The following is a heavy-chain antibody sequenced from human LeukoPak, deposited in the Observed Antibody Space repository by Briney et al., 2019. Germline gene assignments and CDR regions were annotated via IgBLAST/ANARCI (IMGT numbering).Heavy chain of an antibody. J-gene: IGHJ4*02. CDR2: IGTAGDT. Sequence: GGSLRLSCAASGFTFSRYDMHWVRQATGKGLEWVSAIGTAGDTYYPGSVKGRFTISRENAKNSLYLQMNSLRAGDTAVYYCARAYYDSSGYRVFDYWGQGTLVTVSS. D-gene: IGHD3-22*01. CDR1: GFTFSRYD. CDR3: ARAYYDSSGYRVFDY. V-gene: IGHV3-13*01.